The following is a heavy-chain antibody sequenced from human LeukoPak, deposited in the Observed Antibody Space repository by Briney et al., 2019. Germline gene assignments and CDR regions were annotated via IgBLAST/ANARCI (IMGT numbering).Heavy chain of an antibody. CDR2: VTPILGTT. Sequence: ASVKVCCKASGGTFSRSAISWVRRAPGQGLEWMGGVTPILGTTNYAQKFQDRVSITTDESTSTAYMELRSLRYVDTAVYYCARDDASATMGFDSWGQGTLVTVSS. CDR3: ARDDASATMGFDS. D-gene: IGHD1-26*01. CDR1: GGTFSRSA. V-gene: IGHV1-69*05. J-gene: IGHJ4*02.